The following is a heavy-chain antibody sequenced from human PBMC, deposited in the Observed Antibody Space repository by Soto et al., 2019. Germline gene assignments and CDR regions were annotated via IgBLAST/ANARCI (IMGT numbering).Heavy chain of an antibody. D-gene: IGHD6-6*01. CDR3: ASGGSSLNFDS. CDR1: GFTFSSYA. CDR2: INSDGSST. V-gene: IGHV3-74*01. Sequence: PGGSLRLSCAASGFTFSSYAMSWVRQAPGKGLVWVSWINSDGSSTSYADSVKGRFTISRDNAKNTLYLQMNSLRAEDTAVYYCASGGSSLNFDSWGQGTLVTVSS. J-gene: IGHJ4*02.